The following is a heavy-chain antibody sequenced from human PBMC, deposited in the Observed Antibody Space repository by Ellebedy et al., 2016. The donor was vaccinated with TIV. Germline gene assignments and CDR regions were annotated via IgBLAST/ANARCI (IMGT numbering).Heavy chain of an antibody. Sequence: MPSETLSLTCDVSGGFVNSSRHYWVWIRQPPGKGLEWIGSVYHSGSPYYNPSLKSRVTLSADTSRNQFSLKLKTVTAEDTAVYYCARIDPWQPIDDWGQGILVTVSS. CDR1: GGFVNSSRHY. D-gene: IGHD2-21*01. V-gene: IGHV4-39*01. J-gene: IGHJ4*02. CDR2: VYHSGSP. CDR3: ARIDPWQPIDD.